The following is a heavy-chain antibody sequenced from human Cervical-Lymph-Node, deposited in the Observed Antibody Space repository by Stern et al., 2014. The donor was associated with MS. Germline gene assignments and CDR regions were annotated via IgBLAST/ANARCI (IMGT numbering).Heavy chain of an antibody. CDR2: ISWNSGSI. D-gene: IGHD4-17*01. J-gene: IGHJ4*02. CDR1: GFTFDDYA. Sequence: EVQLVESGGGLVQPGRSLRLSCAASGFTFDDYAMHWVRQAPGKGLEWVSGISWNSGSIGYADSVKGRFTISRDNAKNSLYLQMNSLRAEDTALYAKGDGPGTVTTYYFDYWGQGTLVTVSS. V-gene: IGHV3-9*01. CDR3: GDGPGTVTTYYFDY.